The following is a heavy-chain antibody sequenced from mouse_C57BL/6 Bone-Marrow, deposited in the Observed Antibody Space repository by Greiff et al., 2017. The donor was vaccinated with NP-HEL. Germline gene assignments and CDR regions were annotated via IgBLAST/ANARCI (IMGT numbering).Heavy chain of an antibody. J-gene: IGHJ3*01. CDR1: GYTFTSYW. Sequence: VQLQQPGAELVKPGASVKLSCKASGYTFTSYWMHWVKQRPGRGLEWIGRIDPNSGGTKYNEKFKSKATLTVDKPSSTAYMQRSSLTSEDSAVYYCATYDYDGAWFAYWGQGTLVTVSA. CDR2: IDPNSGGT. CDR3: ATYDYDGAWFAY. V-gene: IGHV1-72*01. D-gene: IGHD2-4*01.